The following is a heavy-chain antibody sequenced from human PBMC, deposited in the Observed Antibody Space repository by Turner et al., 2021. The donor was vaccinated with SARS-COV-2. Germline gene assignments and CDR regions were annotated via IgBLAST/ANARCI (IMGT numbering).Heavy chain of an antibody. Sequence: QVQLVESGGGVVQPGRSLRLSCAASGFTFSRYGMHWCRQAPGKGLEWVAVIWYDGSNKYYADSVKGRFTISRDNSKNTLYLQMNSLRAEDTAVYYCAKAGFGYSSGWGYFDYWGQGTLVTVSS. CDR3: AKAGFGYSSGWGYFDY. CDR1: GFTFSRYG. V-gene: IGHV3-33*06. CDR2: IWYDGSNK. D-gene: IGHD6-19*01. J-gene: IGHJ4*02.